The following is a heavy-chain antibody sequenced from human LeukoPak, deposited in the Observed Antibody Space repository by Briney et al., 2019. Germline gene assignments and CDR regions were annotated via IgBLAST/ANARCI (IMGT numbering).Heavy chain of an antibody. CDR3: ARRVGSSDCFDY. Sequence: SETLSLTCTVSGYSISSGFYWGWIRQPPGKGPEWIGNVYHGGSSYYNPSLKSRVTISVDTSKNQFSLNLYSVTAADTAVYYFARRVGSSDCFDYWGQGTLVTVSS. CDR1: GYSISSGFY. V-gene: IGHV4-38-2*02. CDR2: VYHGGSS. J-gene: IGHJ4*02. D-gene: IGHD6-6*01.